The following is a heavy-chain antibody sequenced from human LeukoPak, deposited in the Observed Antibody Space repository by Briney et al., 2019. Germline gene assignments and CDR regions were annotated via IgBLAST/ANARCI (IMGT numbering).Heavy chain of an antibody. V-gene: IGHV1-46*01. CDR2: ISPSGAST. CDR1: GYTFTSYY. CDR3: ARGGYDSSGYYYVYY. D-gene: IGHD3-22*01. Sequence: ASVKVSCKASGYTFTSYYMHGVRQAPGQGLEWMGIISPSGASTTYAQNFQGRVTMTRDMSTSTVYMELSSLRSEDTAVYYCARGGYDSSGYYYVYYWGQGTLVTVSS. J-gene: IGHJ4*02.